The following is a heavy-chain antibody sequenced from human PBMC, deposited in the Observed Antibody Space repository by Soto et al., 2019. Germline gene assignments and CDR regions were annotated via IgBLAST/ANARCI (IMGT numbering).Heavy chain of an antibody. Sequence: GGSLRLSCVASGFTFSSYAMNWVRLAPGKGLEWVSSLSDSGGTTYYADSVKGRFTISRDNSKNTLYLQMNSLRAEDTAVYYCAKAYDSSGYYSPGIWGQGTMVTVSS. CDR1: GFTFSSYA. D-gene: IGHD3-22*01. CDR2: LSDSGGTT. CDR3: AKAYDSSGYYSPGI. V-gene: IGHV3-23*01. J-gene: IGHJ3*02.